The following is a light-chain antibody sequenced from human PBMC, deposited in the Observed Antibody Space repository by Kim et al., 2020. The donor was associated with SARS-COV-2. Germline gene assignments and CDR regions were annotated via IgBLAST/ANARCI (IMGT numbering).Light chain of an antibody. CDR3: QKYNGAPWT. Sequence: SASVGDRVTITCRASPGISKDLAWYQQKPGNAPKLLIFAASALQSGVPTRFSGSGSGTDFTLTISSLQPEDVATYYCQKYNGAPWTFGQGTKLEI. CDR1: PGISKD. CDR2: AAS. V-gene: IGKV1-27*01. J-gene: IGKJ1*01.